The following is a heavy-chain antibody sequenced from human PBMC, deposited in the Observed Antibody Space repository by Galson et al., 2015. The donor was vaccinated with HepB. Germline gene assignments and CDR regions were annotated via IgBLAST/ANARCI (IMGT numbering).Heavy chain of an antibody. J-gene: IGHJ4*02. Sequence: QSGDEVIKPGESLKISCTGSGYSFPSYWIGWVRQMPGKGLEWMGIIYPGDSDTRYSPSFQGQVTISADKSISTAYLQWSSLKASDTAMYYCARHLGRYKSITMVRGVDYWGQGTLVTVSS. V-gene: IGHV5-51*01. CDR2: IYPGDSDT. CDR3: ARHLGRYKSITMVRGVDY. D-gene: IGHD3-10*01. CDR1: GYSFPSYW.